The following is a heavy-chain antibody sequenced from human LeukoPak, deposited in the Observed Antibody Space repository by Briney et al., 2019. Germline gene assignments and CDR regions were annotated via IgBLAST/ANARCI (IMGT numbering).Heavy chain of an antibody. Sequence: PGGSLRLSCAASGFPFSNYWMSWVRQAPGKGLEWVANIKQDGGETFYVDSVKGRFTISRDNAKNSLYLQMNSLRAEDTAVYYCARDLSARSDVLVGPYYFDYWGQGTVVTVSS. V-gene: IGHV3-7*03. CDR1: GFPFSNYW. J-gene: IGHJ4*02. CDR2: IKQDGGET. CDR3: ARDLSARSDVLVGPYYFDY. D-gene: IGHD3-9*01.